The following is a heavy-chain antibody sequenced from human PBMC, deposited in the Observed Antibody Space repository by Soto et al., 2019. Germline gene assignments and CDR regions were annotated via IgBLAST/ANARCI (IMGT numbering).Heavy chain of an antibody. D-gene: IGHD1-20*01. V-gene: IGHV3-30*18. Sequence: GGSLRLSCAASGFTFSSYGMHWVRQAPCKGLEWVAVISYDGSNKYYEDSVKGRFTISRDNSKNTLYLQMNSLRAEDTAVYYCAKDRGNWNYDGMDVWGQGATVTVSS. J-gene: IGHJ6*02. CDR2: ISYDGSNK. CDR3: AKDRGNWNYDGMDV. CDR1: GFTFSSYG.